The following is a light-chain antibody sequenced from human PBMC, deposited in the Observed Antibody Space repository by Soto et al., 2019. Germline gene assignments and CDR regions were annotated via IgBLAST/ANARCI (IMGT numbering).Light chain of an antibody. V-gene: IGKV1-39*01. J-gene: IGKJ4*01. CDR1: RTINTY. Sequence: DVRMTQSPSSLSASVGDTITITCRASRTINTYLNWFQQKPGEPPRLLIYGASTLHDGVPSRFSGSGSGADFHLTISGLQPEDFASYHCQQTYSDISFGGGTKV. CDR3: QQTYSDIS. CDR2: GAS.